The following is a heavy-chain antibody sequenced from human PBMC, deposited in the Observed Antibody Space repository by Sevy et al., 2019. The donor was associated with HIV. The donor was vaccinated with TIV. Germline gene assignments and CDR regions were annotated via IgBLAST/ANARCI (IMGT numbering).Heavy chain of an antibody. V-gene: IGHV3-7*01. CDR3: VRAIQLADSY. J-gene: IGHJ4*02. CDR2: INPDGSKI. CDR1: RFTFRTYW. D-gene: IGHD2-15*01. Sequence: GGSLRLSCIVSRFTFRTYWMSWVRQAPGKGLEWVANINPDGSKIYYADSVKGRFTISRDSAKNSVFLQMTSLRAEDTAVYYCVRAIQLADSYWGQGMLVTVSS.